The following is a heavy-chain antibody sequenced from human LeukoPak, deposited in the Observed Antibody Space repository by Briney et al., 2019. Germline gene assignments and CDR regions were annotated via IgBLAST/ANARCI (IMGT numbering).Heavy chain of an antibody. CDR1: GGSIRSSSYY. Sequence: PSETLSLTCTVSGGSIRSSSYYWGWIRQPPGEGLEWIGSIYYSGSTYYNPSLKSRVTISVDTSKNQFSLKLSSVTAADTAVYYCARGPPYSSSWLPYWYYYMDVWGKGTTVTVSS. J-gene: IGHJ6*03. V-gene: IGHV4-39*07. CDR3: ARGPPYSSSWLPYWYYYMDV. CDR2: IYYSGST. D-gene: IGHD6-13*01.